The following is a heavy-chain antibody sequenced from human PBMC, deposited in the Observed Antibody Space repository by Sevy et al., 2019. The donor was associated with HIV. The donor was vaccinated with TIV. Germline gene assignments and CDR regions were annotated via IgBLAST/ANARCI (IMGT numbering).Heavy chain of an antibody. J-gene: IGHJ6*02. V-gene: IGHV3-9*01. CDR2: ISWNSGSI. Sequence: GGSLRLSCAASGFTFDDYAMHWVRQAPGKGLEWVSGISWNSGSIGYADSVKGRFTISRDNAKNSLYLQMNSLRAEDTALYYCAKDKGNYYDSSGYHYYYYGMDVWGQGTTVTVSS. CDR1: GFTFDDYA. CDR3: AKDKGNYYDSSGYHYYYYGMDV. D-gene: IGHD3-22*01.